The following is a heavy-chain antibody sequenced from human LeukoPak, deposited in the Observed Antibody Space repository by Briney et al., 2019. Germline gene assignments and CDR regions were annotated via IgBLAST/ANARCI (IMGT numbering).Heavy chain of an antibody. J-gene: IGHJ4*02. D-gene: IGHD1-26*01. CDR2: IKKDGNEK. CDR1: GFTFNSYL. CDR3: ARYSDTHSINY. Sequence: GGSLRLSCAASGFTFNSYLMSWVRQAPGKGLEWVANIKKDGNEKYYVDSVKGRFTISRDNAKNPLYLQMNSLRAEDTAVYFCARYSDTHSINYWGQGTLVTVSS. V-gene: IGHV3-7*01.